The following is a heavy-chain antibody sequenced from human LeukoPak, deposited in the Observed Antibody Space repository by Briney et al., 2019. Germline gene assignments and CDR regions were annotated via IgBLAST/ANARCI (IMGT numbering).Heavy chain of an antibody. V-gene: IGHV3-21*01. CDR2: ISSSSSYI. Sequence: PGGSLRLSCAASGFTLSSYSMNWGRQAPGRGLEWVSSISSSSSYIYYADSVKGRFTISRDNAKNSLYLQMNSLRAEDTAVYYCAREVGATVIDYWGQGALVTVSS. CDR3: AREVGATVIDY. J-gene: IGHJ4*02. CDR1: GFTLSSYS. D-gene: IGHD1-26*01.